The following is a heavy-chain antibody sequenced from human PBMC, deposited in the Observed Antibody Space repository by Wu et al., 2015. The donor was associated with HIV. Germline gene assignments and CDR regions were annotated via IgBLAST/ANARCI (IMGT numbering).Heavy chain of an antibody. D-gene: IGHD5-24*01. CDR3: NSDSPYIWLPLVLTS. CDR2: INPNRGGT. V-gene: IGHV1-2*02. Sequence: QVQLLQSGAEVKKPGASVMVSCKASGYTFTDYYMYWVRQAPGQGLEWMGWINPNRGGTKYAQKFQGRVTMTRDTAVSTAYMELNSLRSDDTAVYYCNSDSPYIWLPLVLTSWGPGTLVTVSS. CDR1: GYTFTDYY. J-gene: IGHJ4*02.